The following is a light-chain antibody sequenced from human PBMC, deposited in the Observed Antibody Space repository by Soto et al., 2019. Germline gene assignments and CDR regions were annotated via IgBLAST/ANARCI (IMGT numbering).Light chain of an antibody. CDR3: QQTYSTPYI. Sequence: DIQMTQSPSSLSASVGDRVTIACRASKNINNYVNWYQQKPGKAPKLLIYVASSLQGGVPSRFSGSGFGTNFTLTISTLEPEGFASYYCQQTYSTPYIFGQGTKVDI. CDR2: VAS. CDR1: KNINNY. J-gene: IGKJ2*01. V-gene: IGKV1-39*01.